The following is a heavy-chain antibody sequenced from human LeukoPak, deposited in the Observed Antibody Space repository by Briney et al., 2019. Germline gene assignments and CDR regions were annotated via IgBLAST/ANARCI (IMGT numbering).Heavy chain of an antibody. CDR2: IYYSGST. CDR3: ARDAVQWERLGLYHYSGMDV. Sequence: SETLSLTCTVSGGSISSYYWSWIRQPPGEGLEWIGYIYYSGSTNYNPSLKSRVTISVDTSKNQFSLNLTSVTAADTAIYYCARDAVQWERLGLYHYSGMDVWGQGTTVTVSS. J-gene: IGHJ6*02. CDR1: GGSISSYY. V-gene: IGHV4-59*12. D-gene: IGHD1-26*01.